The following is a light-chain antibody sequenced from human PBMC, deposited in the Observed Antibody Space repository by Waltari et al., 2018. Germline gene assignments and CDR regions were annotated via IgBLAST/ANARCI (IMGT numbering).Light chain of an antibody. V-gene: IGKV1-5*03. CDR1: QTISNW. CDR2: KAS. CDR3: HQYNAYPWT. Sequence: DVQMTQSPSTLSASVGDRVTITCRPSQTISNWLAWYQQKPGKAPTLLIYKASSLQGGVPSRFSGSGSGAEFTLTISSLQPDDFATYYCHQYNAYPWTFGQGTKVEIK. J-gene: IGKJ1*01.